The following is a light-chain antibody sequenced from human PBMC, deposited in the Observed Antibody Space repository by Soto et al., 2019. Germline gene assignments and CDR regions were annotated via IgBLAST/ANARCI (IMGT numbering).Light chain of an antibody. CDR2: ELS. V-gene: IGLV2-14*01. CDR3: SVWMSRSTGV. CDR1: SRDVGGYNY. Sequence: QSALNQPASVSGSPGQSLSISCTGNSRDVGGYNYVPRYQQHQGTAPKLMVYELSNRPSVVSNRFPGSKSGNTASLTIAGLGVEDIAVCYGSVWMSRSTGVFAIGTKLTVL. J-gene: IGLJ6*01.